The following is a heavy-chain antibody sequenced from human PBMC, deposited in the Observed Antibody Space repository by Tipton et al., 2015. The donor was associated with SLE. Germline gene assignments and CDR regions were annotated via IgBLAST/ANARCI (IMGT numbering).Heavy chain of an antibody. V-gene: IGHV3-48*03. Sequence: GSLRLSCTASGFSFSSHEMYWVRQAPGKGLEWVSFISSGSALRYYADSVKGRFTISRDNAKNSLYLEMNSLRAEDTAVYYCGRLYYGMDVWGQGTTVTVSS. CDR2: ISSGSALR. CDR1: GFSFSSHE. CDR3: GRLYYGMDV. J-gene: IGHJ6*02.